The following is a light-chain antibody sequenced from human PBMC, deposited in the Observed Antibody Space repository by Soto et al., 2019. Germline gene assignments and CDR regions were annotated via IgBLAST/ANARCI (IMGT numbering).Light chain of an antibody. Sequence: EIVMTQSPATLSVSPGERATLSCRPSQSVNSNLAWYQQKPGQGPRLLIYGASTRATGVPARFSGSGSGTEFTLTISSLQYEDFAVYYCQQYNNWPPYTFGQGTKLEIK. J-gene: IGKJ2*01. CDR3: QQYNNWPPYT. V-gene: IGKV3-15*01. CDR2: GAS. CDR1: QSVNSN.